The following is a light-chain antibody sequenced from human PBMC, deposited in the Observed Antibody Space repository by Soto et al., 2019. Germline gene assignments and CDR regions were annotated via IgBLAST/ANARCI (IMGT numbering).Light chain of an antibody. J-gene: IGKJ1*01. V-gene: IGKV1-39*01. CDR2: DAS. Sequence: DIQMTQSPSSLSASVGDRVTITCRASQNIDSYLNWYQQRPGKAPKLLIHDASSLQSGVPSRFSGSGSGTDFALTINSLQPEDFPTIYCQKNYSTPWTFRQGIKV. CDR1: QNIDSY. CDR3: QKNYSTPWT.